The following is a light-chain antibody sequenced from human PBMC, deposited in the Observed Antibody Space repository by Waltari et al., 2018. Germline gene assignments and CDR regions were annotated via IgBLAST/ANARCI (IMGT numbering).Light chain of an antibody. J-gene: IGLJ7*01. Sequence: QAVLTQPSSLSATPGASASLTCTLRSGINVGTYRNYWYQQKPGSPPQYLLRYKSDSDKQQGSGVPSRFSGSKDVSANAGILLISGLQSEDEADYYCMIWHGSAAVFGGGTQLTVL. CDR1: SGINVGTYR. CDR3: MIWHGSAAV. CDR2: YKSDSDK. V-gene: IGLV5-45*03.